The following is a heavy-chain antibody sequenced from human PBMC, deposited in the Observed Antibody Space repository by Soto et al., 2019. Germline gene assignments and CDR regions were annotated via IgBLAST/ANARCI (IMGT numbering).Heavy chain of an antibody. CDR2: FSLSGTT. Sequence: SETLSLTCTVSGASITGTSYWSWIRQPAGKGLEWIGRFSLSGTTNYNPSLRSRVTMSADVSKNQFSLRPTSVTAADTALYYCARGMTPPGAPAWYYFDSWGQGTLVTVYS. J-gene: IGHJ4*02. CDR3: ARGMTPPGAPAWYYFDS. CDR1: GASITGTSY. V-gene: IGHV4-4*07. D-gene: IGHD2-8*02.